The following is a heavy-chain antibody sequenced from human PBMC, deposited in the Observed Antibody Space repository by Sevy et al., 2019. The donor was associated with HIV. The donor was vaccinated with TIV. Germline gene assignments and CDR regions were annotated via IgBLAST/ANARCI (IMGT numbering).Heavy chain of an antibody. V-gene: IGHV3-30-3*01. J-gene: IGHJ4*02. CDR2: ISYDGSNK. D-gene: IGHD6-13*01. CDR1: GFTFSSYA. CDR3: ARERGIAAAGIDY. Sequence: GSLRLSCAASGFTFSSYAMHWVRQAPGKGLEWVAVISYDGSNKYYADSVKGRFTISRDNSKNTLYLQMNSLRAEDTAVYYCARERGIAAAGIDYWGQGTLVTVSS.